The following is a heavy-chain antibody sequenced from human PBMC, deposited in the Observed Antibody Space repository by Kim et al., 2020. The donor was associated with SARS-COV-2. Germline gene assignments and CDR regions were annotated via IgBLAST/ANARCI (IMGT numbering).Heavy chain of an antibody. J-gene: IGHJ5*02. D-gene: IGHD3-10*01. Sequence: GESLKISCEASGYNFNAFSIAWVRQKPGKGLERMGTISPADSATRYSPLFDGQVTLSVDNSIRTAYLQWTSLKASDTAMYFCARQYSTAGSYYGWVDPWGQGTLVTVSS. V-gene: IGHV5-51*01. CDR3: ARQYSTAGSYYGWVDP. CDR1: GYNFNAFS. CDR2: ISPADSAT.